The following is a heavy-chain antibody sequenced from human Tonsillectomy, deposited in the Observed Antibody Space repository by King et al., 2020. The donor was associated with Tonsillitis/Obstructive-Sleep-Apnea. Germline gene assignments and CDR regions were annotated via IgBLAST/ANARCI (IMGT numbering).Heavy chain of an antibody. D-gene: IGHD3-10*01. CDR2: INAGNVNT. J-gene: IGHJ6*03. Sequence: QLVQSGAEVKKPGASVKVSCKASGYTFTSYAMHWVRQAPGQRLEWMGWINAGNVNTKYSQKFRGRVTITRDTSASTAYWERSSLRSEDTAVYYCAREVGDGSGSYPARYYYMDVWGKGTTVTVSS. V-gene: IGHV1-3*01. CDR3: AREVGDGSGSYPARYYYMDV. CDR1: GYTFTSYA.